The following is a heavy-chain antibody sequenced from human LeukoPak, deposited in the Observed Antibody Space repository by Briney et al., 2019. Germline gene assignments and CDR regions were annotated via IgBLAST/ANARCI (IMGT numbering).Heavy chain of an antibody. V-gene: IGHV1-2*06. CDR3: TRTWWTEACSSSSCFTPDFDY. Sequence: GASVTVSCRTSGYTFINYQIHWVRQAPDQGLEWMGRINSNSGATVFAQKFQGRVTMTRDTSINTVYMGLSSLEFDDTAVYYCTRTWWTEACSSSSCFTPDFDYWGQGTPVTVSS. J-gene: IGHJ4*02. D-gene: IGHD2-2*02. CDR2: INSNSGAT. CDR1: GYTFINYQ.